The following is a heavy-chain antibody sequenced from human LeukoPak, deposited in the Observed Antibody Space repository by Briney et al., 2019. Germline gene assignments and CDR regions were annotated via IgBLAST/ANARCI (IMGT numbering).Heavy chain of an antibody. V-gene: IGHV4-30-2*01. Sequence: PSETLSLTCSVSGGSISSGGYSWSWIRQPPGKGLEWIGYIYHSGSTYYNPSLKSRVTISVDRSKNQFSLKLSSVTAADTAVYYCARGGPYYCSGGSCFPEWFDPWGQGTLVTVSS. D-gene: IGHD2-15*01. CDR2: IYHSGST. J-gene: IGHJ5*02. CDR1: GGSISSGGYS. CDR3: ARGGPYYCSGGSCFPEWFDP.